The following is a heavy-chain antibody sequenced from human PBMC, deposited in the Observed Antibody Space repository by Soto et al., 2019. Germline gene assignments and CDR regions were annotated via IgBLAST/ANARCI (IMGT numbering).Heavy chain of an antibody. CDR1: GFTFSSYS. V-gene: IGHV3-21*01. CDR3: TRPTNPDYGDNLWYFEY. D-gene: IGHD4-17*01. J-gene: IGHJ4*02. CDR2: ISSSSSYI. Sequence: SGGSLRLSCAASGFTFSSYSMNWVRQAPGKGLEWVSSISSSSSYIYYADSVKGRFTISRDNAKNSLYLQMNSLRAEDTAVYYCTRPTNPDYGDNLWYFEYWGQGTLVTVSS.